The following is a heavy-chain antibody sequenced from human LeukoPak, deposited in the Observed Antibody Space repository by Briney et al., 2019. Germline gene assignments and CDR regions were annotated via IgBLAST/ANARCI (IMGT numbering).Heavy chain of an antibody. J-gene: IGHJ6*02. CDR3: XXXXXXXAHESYGMDV. CDR2: ISGSGGST. V-gene: IGHV3-23*01. CDR1: GFTFSSYA. Sequence: PGGSLRLSCAASGFTFSSYAMSWVRQAPGKGLEWVSAISGSGGSTYYADSVKGRFTISRDNSKNTLYLQMNSLRAEDTAVYDXXXXXXXXAHESYGMDVWGQGTTVTVSS.